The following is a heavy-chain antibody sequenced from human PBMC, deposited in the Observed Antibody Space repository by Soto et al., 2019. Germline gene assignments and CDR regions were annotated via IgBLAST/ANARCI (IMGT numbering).Heavy chain of an antibody. CDR2: ISAYNGNT. CDR3: ARELHCTNGVCYSNCYYGMDV. Sequence: QVQLVQSGAEVKKPGASVKVSCKASGYTFTSYGISWVRQAPGQGLEWMGWISAYNGNTNYAQKRQGRVTMTTDTSTSTAYMELRSLRSDDTAVYYCARELHCTNGVCYSNCYYGMDVWGQGTTVTVSS. J-gene: IGHJ6*02. D-gene: IGHD2-8*01. V-gene: IGHV1-18*01. CDR1: GYTFTSYG.